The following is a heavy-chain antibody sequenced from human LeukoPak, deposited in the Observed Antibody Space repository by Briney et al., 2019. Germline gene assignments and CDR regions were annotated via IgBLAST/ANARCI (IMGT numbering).Heavy chain of an antibody. CDR1: RYTFTGHY. CDR3: ARRLTTSQDLDY. V-gene: IGHV1-2*02. J-gene: IGHJ4*02. Sequence: ASLKDSCKASRYTFTGHYMYWVRQAPGQGLEWMGWINPNSGDTNYAQKFQGRVTMTRDTSISTAYMDLNRLTSDDTAVYYCARRLTTSQDLDYWGQGTLVTVSS. CDR2: INPNSGDT. D-gene: IGHD2-2*01.